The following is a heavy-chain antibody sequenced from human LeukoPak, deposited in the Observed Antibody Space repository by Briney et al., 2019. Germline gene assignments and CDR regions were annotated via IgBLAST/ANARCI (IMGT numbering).Heavy chain of an antibody. CDR3: SGSYYYYGMDV. CDR2: IYHSVST. CDR1: GGSISSSNW. D-gene: IGHD1-26*01. V-gene: IGHV4-4*02. Sequence: PSETLSLTCAVSGGSISSSNWWSWVRQPPGKGLEWIGEIYHSVSTNYNPSLKSRVTISVDKSKNQFSLKLSSVTAADTAVYYGSGSYYYYGMDVWGKGTTVTVSS. J-gene: IGHJ6*04.